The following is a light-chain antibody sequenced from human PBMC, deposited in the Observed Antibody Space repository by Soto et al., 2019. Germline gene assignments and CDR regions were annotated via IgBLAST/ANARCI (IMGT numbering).Light chain of an antibody. CDR1: GGDIATNY. CDR2: EDY. V-gene: IGLV6-57*01. J-gene: IGLJ3*02. Sequence: NFMLTQPHSVSGSPGDTVTISCTRSGGDIATNYVQWYQQRPGSSPTTLIYEDYQRPSGVPDRFSGAIDTFSNSASLTISGLQTEDEADDYCQSYDNVTPGGFGAGTKLTVL. CDR3: QSYDNVTPGG.